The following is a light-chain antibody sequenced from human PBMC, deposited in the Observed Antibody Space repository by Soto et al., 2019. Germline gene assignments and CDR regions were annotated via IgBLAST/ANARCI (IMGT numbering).Light chain of an antibody. J-gene: IGLJ1*01. CDR1: SSDVGGYNY. CDR2: DVS. V-gene: IGLV2-14*01. CDR3: SSYTSSSPYV. Sequence: QSALTQPASVSGSPGQSITISCTGTSSDVGGYNYVSWYQQYPGKAPKLMIYDVSNRPSGVSNRFSGSKSGNTASLTISGLQAEDEADYYCSSYTSSSPYVFGTGTKVHRP.